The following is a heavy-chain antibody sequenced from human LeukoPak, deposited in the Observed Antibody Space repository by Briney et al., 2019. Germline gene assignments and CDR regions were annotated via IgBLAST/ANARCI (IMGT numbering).Heavy chain of an antibody. CDR2: IYNSGST. CDR3: ARAGDDLWSSYLRRRAFDV. CDR1: GDSISSGEYY. Sequence: SETLSLTCAVSGDSISSGEYYWSWIRQSPGKGLEWIGSIYNSGSTYYNPSLKSRLSMSPDTSNNLFSLRLTSVTAADTAVYYCARAGDDLWSSYLRRRAFDVWGQGTMVSVSS. V-gene: IGHV4-30-4*08. J-gene: IGHJ3*01. D-gene: IGHD3-3*01.